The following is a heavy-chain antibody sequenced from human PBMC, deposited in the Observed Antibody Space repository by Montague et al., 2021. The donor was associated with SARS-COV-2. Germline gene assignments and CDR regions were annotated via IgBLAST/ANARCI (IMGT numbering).Heavy chain of an antibody. V-gene: IGHV4-59*08. CDR1: GGSISSYY. CDR2: IYYSGST. D-gene: IGHD3-10*01. Sequence: SETLSLTCTVSGGSISSYYWSWIRQPPGKGLEWIGYIYYSGSTNYIPSLKSRVTISVDTSKNQFSLKLSSVTAADTAVYYCARTYYYGSVVWFDPWGQGTLVTVSS. J-gene: IGHJ5*02. CDR3: ARTYYYGSVVWFDP.